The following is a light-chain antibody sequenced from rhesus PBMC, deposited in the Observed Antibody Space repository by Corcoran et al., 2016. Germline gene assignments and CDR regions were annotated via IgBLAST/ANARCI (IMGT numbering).Light chain of an antibody. Sequence: DIQMTQSPSSLSASVGDRVTITCRASENVNNYLNWYQQKQGKAPKLLIYKASTLQSGAPSRFSGCGSGTDYTFTISSLQPEAVATYYCQHGYGTPLTFGGGTKVELK. J-gene: IGKJ4*01. CDR3: QHGYGTPLT. CDR2: KAS. V-gene: IGKV1-74*01. CDR1: ENVNNY.